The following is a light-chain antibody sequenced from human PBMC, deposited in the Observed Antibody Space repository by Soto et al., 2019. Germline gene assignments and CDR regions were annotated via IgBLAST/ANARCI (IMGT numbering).Light chain of an antibody. J-gene: IGLJ2*01. CDR2: GNS. V-gene: IGLV1-40*01. CDR3: QSYDSSLSGVV. CDR1: SSKIGAGYD. Sequence: QSVLKQPPSVSGAPGARVNISCTGSSSKIGAGYDVHWYQQLPGTAPKILIYGNSNRPSGVPDRFSGSKSGTSASLAITGLQAEDEADYYCQSYDSSLSGVVFGGGTQLTVL.